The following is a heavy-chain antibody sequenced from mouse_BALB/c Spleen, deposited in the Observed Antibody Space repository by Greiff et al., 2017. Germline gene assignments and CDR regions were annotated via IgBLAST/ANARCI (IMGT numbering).Heavy chain of an antibody. Sequence: EVKLQQSGPELVKPGASVKMSCKASGYTFTSYVMHWVKQKPGQGLEWIGYINPYNDGTKYNEKFKGKATLTSDKSSSTAYMELSSLTSEDSAVYYCAREGGEGYYAMDYWGQGTSVTVSS. V-gene: IGHV1-14*01. J-gene: IGHJ4*01. CDR3: AREGGEGYYAMDY. CDR2: INPYNDGT. CDR1: GYTFTSYV.